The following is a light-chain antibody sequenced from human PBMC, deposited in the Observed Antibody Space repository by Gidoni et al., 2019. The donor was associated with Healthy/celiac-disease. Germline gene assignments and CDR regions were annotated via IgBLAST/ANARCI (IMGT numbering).Light chain of an antibody. V-gene: IGKV3-15*01. Sequence: ETVLTQSPVTLSVSSGERAALSCRASETIDYKLAWYQQKPGQAPRLLIYGASIRATGVPDRFRGSGSGTEFTLTISSLQSEDFAFYYCQQYSNWPPFTFGGGTKVEMK. CDR1: ETIDYK. CDR3: QQYSNWPPFT. J-gene: IGKJ4*01. CDR2: GAS.